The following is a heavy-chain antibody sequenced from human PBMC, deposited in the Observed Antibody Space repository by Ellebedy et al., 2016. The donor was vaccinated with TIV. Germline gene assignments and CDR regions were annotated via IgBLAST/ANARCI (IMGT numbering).Heavy chain of an antibody. Sequence: ASVKVSCKASGYTFTGYYMHWVRQAPGQGLEWMGWINPNSGGTNYAQKFQGRVTMTRDTSISTAYMELSRLRSDDTAVYYCARSSGTLLHLFDYWGQGTLVTVSS. CDR1: GYTFTGYY. J-gene: IGHJ4*02. CDR3: ARSSGTLLHLFDY. CDR2: INPNSGGT. D-gene: IGHD1-26*01. V-gene: IGHV1-2*02.